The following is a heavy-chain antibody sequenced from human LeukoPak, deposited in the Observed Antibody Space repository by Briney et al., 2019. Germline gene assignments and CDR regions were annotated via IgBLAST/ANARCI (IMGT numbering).Heavy chain of an antibody. V-gene: IGHV4-31*03. CDR1: GGSISSGGYY. D-gene: IGHD3-22*01. J-gene: IGHJ4*02. CDR2: IYYSGST. CDR3: ARERVMYYYDSSGYYTDY. Sequence: PSETLSLTCTVSGGSISSGGYYWSWIRQHPGKGLEWIGYIYYSGSTYYNPSLKSRVTISVDTSKNQFSLKLSSVTAADTAVYYCARERVMYYYDSSGYYTDYWGQGTLVTVSS.